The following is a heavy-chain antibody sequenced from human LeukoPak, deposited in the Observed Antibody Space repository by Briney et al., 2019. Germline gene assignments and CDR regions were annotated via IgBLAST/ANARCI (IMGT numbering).Heavy chain of an antibody. V-gene: IGHV4-31*03. CDR3: ARARAPATAPFDY. Sequence: PSETLSLTCTVSGGSISSGGYYWSWIRQHPGKGLEWIGYIYYSGSTYYNPSLKSRVTISVDTSKNQFSLKLSSVTAADTAVYYCARARAPATAPFDYWGQGTLVTVSS. D-gene: IGHD2-21*02. CDR2: IYYSGST. J-gene: IGHJ4*02. CDR1: GGSISSGGYY.